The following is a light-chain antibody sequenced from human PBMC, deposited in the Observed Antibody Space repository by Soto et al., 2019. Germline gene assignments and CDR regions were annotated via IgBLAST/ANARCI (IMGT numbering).Light chain of an antibody. CDR3: QQFNSYLL. V-gene: IGKV1-13*02. Sequence: AIQLTQSPSSLSASVGDRVTITCRASQGISSALAWYQQKPGKAPKLLIYDASSLESGVPSRFSGSGSGTDFTLTISSLQHEDFATYYCQQFNSYLLFGGGTKVEIK. CDR2: DAS. J-gene: IGKJ4*01. CDR1: QGISSA.